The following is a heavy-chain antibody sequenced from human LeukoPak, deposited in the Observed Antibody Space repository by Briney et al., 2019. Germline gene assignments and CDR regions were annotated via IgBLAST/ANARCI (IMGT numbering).Heavy chain of an antibody. CDR3: ARVFGAHYYYYYYMDV. CDR2: IKQDGSEK. D-gene: IGHD3-3*01. CDR1: GFTFSSYW. Sequence: PGGSLRLSCAASGFTFSSYWMSWVRQAPGKGLEWVANIKQDGSEKYYVDSVKGRFTISRDNAKNSLYLQMNSLRAEDTAVYYCARVFGAHYYYYYYMDVWGKGTTVTVSS. J-gene: IGHJ6*03. V-gene: IGHV3-7*04.